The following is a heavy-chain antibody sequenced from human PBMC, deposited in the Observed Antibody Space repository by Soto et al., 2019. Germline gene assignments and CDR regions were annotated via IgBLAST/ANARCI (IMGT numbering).Heavy chain of an antibody. V-gene: IGHV1-18*04. J-gene: IGHJ5*02. CDR3: ARDDRTYCSGTNCPPGWFDP. D-gene: IGHD2-2*01. CDR2: ISPYSGNT. CDR1: GYTFTSNG. Sequence: GASVKVSCKASGYTFTSNGISWARQAPGQGLEWVGWISPYSGNTKYVERLQGRVSMTTDTSTSTAYMELRSLISDDTAVYYCARDDRTYCSGTNCPPGWFDPWGQGTLVTVSS.